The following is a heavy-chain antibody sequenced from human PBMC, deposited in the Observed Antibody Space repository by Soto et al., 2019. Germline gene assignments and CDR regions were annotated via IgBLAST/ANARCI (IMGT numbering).Heavy chain of an antibody. D-gene: IGHD6-19*01. Sequence: QVQLLQSGAEVKKPGSSVRVSCEASGGTFRTYAISWVRQDPGQGLEWMGEIIPIFGTINYAQKFQGRLTITADESTATVSMELRSLRSDATALYYCAMGAEAGTPTSYYCYGMDVWGQGTTVTVSS. CDR1: GGTFRTYA. CDR3: AMGAEAGTPTSYYCYGMDV. V-gene: IGHV1-69*12. CDR2: IIPIFGTI. J-gene: IGHJ6*02.